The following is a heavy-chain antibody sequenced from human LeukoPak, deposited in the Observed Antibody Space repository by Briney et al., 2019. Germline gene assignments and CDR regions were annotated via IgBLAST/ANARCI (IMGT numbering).Heavy chain of an antibody. Sequence: GGSLRLSCAGSGFTFSNYSINWVRQAPGKGLEWVSSISPSSHYIYYADSVRGRFTISRDNARNSLYLQMNSLRAEDTALYYCASGNYIYWGQGTLVTVSS. CDR2: ISPSSHYI. CDR1: GFTFSNYS. CDR3: ASGNYIY. D-gene: IGHD1-7*01. J-gene: IGHJ4*01. V-gene: IGHV3-21*01.